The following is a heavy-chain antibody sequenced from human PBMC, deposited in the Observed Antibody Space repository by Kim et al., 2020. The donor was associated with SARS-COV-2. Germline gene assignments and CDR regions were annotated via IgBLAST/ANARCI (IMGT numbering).Heavy chain of an antibody. Sequence: GGSLRLSCAASGFAFSSYNMDWVHQAPGRGLEWVAYIRADSNMIYYADSVKGRFTISRDNAKNSLYLQTNSLRDEDTALYYCVRDGMATGNLDRWGQGTQVTVSS. CDR1: GFAFSSYN. CDR3: VRDGMATGNLDR. CDR2: IRADSNMI. D-gene: IGHD6-13*01. V-gene: IGHV3-48*02. J-gene: IGHJ5*02.